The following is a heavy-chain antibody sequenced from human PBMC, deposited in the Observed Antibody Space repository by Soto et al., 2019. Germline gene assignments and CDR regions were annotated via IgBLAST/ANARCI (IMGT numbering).Heavy chain of an antibody. CDR3: AKLYSSSFYYFDY. V-gene: IGHV3-30*18. CDR2: ISYDGSNK. D-gene: IGHD6-6*01. J-gene: IGHJ4*02. CDR1: GFTFSSYG. Sequence: GGSLRLSCAASGFTFSSYGMHWVRQAPGKGLEWVAVISYDGSNKYYADSVKGRFTISRDNSKNTLYLQMNSLRAEDTAVYYCAKLYSSSFYYFDYWGQGTLVTVSS.